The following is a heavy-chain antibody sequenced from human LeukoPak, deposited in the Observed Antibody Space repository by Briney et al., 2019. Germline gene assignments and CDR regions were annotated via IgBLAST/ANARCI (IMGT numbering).Heavy chain of an antibody. CDR3: ARDKKERGSSWYYYYGMDV. Sequence: GSLRLSCAASGFTFSSYGMHWVRQAPGMGLEWVAVIWYDGSNKYYADSVKGRFAISRDNSKNTLYLQMNSLRAEDTAVYYCARDKKERGSSWYYYYGMDVWGQGTTVTVSS. CDR2: IWYDGSNK. V-gene: IGHV3-33*01. D-gene: IGHD6-13*01. CDR1: GFTFSSYG. J-gene: IGHJ6*02.